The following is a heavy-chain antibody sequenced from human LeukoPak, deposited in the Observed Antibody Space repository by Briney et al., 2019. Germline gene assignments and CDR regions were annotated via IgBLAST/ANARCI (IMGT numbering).Heavy chain of an antibody. CDR3: AKEGIYYDGSVYYSGYFDY. D-gene: IGHD3-22*01. CDR1: GFTFSSYA. CDR2: ISGSGGST. V-gene: IGHV3-23*01. Sequence: GGSLRLSCAASGFTFSSYAMSWVRQAPGKGLEWVSAISGSGGSTYYADSVKGRFTISRDNSKNTLYLQMNSLRAEDTAVYYCAKEGIYYDGSVYYSGYFDYWGQGTLVTVSS. J-gene: IGHJ4*02.